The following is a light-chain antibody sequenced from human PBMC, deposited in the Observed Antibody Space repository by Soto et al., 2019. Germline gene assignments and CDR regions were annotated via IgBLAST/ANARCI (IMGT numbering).Light chain of an antibody. CDR2: AAS. V-gene: IGKV3-20*01. CDR1: QSVSSSY. J-gene: IGKJ1*01. CDR3: QLYGTSPKP. Sequence: EIVLTQSPGTLSFSPGERATLSCRASQSVSSSYLAWYQQKPGQAPRLLIYAASTRATGIPDRFSGSGSGTDFTLSISRLEPEDFAVYYCQLYGTSPKPFGQGTKVDIK.